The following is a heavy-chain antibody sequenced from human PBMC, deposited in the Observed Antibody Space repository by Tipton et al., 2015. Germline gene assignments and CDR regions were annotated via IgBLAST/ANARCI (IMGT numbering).Heavy chain of an antibody. D-gene: IGHD3-10*01. CDR1: GGSISSSPYS. Sequence: TLSLTCTVSGGSISSSPYSWGWIRQPPGKGLEWIVTFYFSGSTYYNPSLKSRVTISVDTSKNQFSLKLSSVTAADTAVYYCARYGSEISFDPWGQGTLVTVSS. CDR2: FYFSGST. V-gene: IGHV4-39*01. CDR3: ARYGSEISFDP. J-gene: IGHJ5*02.